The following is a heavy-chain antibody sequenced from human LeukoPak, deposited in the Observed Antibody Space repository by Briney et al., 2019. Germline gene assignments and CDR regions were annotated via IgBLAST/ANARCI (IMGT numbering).Heavy chain of an antibody. Sequence: SVKVSCKASGGTFSSYAISWVRQAPGQGLEWMGGIIPIFGTANYAQKFQGRVTITADESTSTAYMELGSLRSDDTAVYYCARSHSSGWYLGGDYWDQGTLVTVSS. J-gene: IGHJ4*02. V-gene: IGHV1-69*01. D-gene: IGHD6-19*01. CDR3: ARSHSSGWYLGGDY. CDR1: GGTFSSYA. CDR2: IIPIFGTA.